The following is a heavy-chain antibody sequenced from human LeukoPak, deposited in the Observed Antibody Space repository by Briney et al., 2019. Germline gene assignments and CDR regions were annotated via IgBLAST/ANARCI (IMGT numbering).Heavy chain of an antibody. D-gene: IGHD3-10*01. J-gene: IGHJ1*01. CDR3: ARGPLKYMVRRVNTLRSGSEYFQH. CDR2: INHSGST. Sequence: SETLSLTCAVYGGSFSGYYWSWIRQPPGKGLEWIGEINHSGSTNYNPSLKSRVTISVDTSKNQFSLKLSSVTAADTAVYYCARGPLKYMVRRVNTLRSGSEYFQHWAQGTLVTVSS. CDR1: GGSFSGYY. V-gene: IGHV4-34*01.